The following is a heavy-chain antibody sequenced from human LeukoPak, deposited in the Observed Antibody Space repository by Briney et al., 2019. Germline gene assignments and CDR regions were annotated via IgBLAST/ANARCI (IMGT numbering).Heavy chain of an antibody. CDR2: IYTSGST. Sequence: SETLSLTCTVSGGSISSGGYYWSWIRQPAGKGLEWIGRIYTSGSTNYNPSLKSRVTMSVDTSKNQFSLKLSSVTAADTAVYYCAREGNIVVVPAATRYYYYMDVWGKGTTVTVSS. D-gene: IGHD2-2*01. CDR1: GGSISSGGYY. V-gene: IGHV4-61*02. CDR3: AREGNIVVVPAATRYYYYMDV. J-gene: IGHJ6*03.